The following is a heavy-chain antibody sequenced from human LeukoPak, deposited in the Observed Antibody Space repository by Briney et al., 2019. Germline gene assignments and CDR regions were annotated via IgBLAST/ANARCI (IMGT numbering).Heavy chain of an antibody. J-gene: IGHJ4*02. D-gene: IGHD2-2*02. Sequence: SVKVSCKASGYTFTSYGISWVRQAPGQGLEWMGGISAYNGNTNYAQKLQGRVTMTTDTSTSTAYMELRSLRSDHTAVYYCARSFPHVVVVPTAIPLDYWGQGTLVTVSS. CDR1: GYTFTSYG. CDR2: ISAYNGNT. CDR3: ARSFPHVVVVPTAIPLDY. V-gene: IGHV1-18*01.